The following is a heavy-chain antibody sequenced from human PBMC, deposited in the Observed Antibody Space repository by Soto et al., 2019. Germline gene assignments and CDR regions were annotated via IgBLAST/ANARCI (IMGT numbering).Heavy chain of an antibody. Sequence: ASVKVSCKASGYTFTSYGISWVRQAPGQGLEWMGWISAYNGNTNYAQKLQGRVTMTTDTSTSKAYMELRSLGSDDTAVYYCARDRFSWAAYCSSTSCYSGDAFDIWGQGTMVTVSS. V-gene: IGHV1-18*01. D-gene: IGHD2-2*01. CDR2: ISAYNGNT. J-gene: IGHJ3*02. CDR3: ARDRFSWAAYCSSTSCYSGDAFDI. CDR1: GYTFTSYG.